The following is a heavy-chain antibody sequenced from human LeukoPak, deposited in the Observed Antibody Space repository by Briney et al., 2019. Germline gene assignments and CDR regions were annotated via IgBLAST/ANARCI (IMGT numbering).Heavy chain of an antibody. V-gene: IGHV1-69*13. CDR2: IIPILGTA. D-gene: IGHD5-24*01. J-gene: IGHJ4*02. Sequence: ASVKVSCKASGGTFSSYAISWVRQAPGQGLEWMGGIIPILGTANYAQKFQGRVTITADESTSTAYMELSSLRSEDTAVYYCARGEVEMAYFDYWGQGTLVTVSS. CDR3: ARGEVEMAYFDY. CDR1: GGTFSSYA.